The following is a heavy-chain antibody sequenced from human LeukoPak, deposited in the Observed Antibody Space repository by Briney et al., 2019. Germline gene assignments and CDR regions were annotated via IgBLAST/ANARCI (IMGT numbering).Heavy chain of an antibody. CDR2: ISGSGGST. D-gene: IGHD1-26*01. CDR1: GFTFSSYA. J-gene: IGHJ3*02. Sequence: GGSLRLSCAASGFTFSSYAMSWVRQAPGKGLEWVSAISGSGGSTYYADSVKGRFTISGDNSKNTLYLQMNSLRAEDTAVYYCAKFQWELPSEDAFDIWGQGTMVTVSS. CDR3: AKFQWELPSEDAFDI. V-gene: IGHV3-23*01.